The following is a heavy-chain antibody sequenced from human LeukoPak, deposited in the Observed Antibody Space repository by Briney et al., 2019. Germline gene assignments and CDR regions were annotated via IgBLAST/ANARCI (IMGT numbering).Heavy chain of an antibody. CDR3: ARALEVPHRGVEYYFDY. V-gene: IGHV3-74*01. J-gene: IGHJ4*02. CDR1: GFTFSSYW. D-gene: IGHD3-3*01. CDR2: INSDGSST. Sequence: PGGSLRLSCAASGFTFSSYWMHWVPQAPGKGLVWVSRINSDGSSTSYADSVKGRFTISRDNAKNTLYLQMNSLRAEDTAVYYCARALEVPHRGVEYYFDYWGQGTLVTVSS.